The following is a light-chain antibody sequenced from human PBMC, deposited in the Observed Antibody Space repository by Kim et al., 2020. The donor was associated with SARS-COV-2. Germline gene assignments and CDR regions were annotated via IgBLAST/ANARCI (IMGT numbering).Light chain of an antibody. J-gene: IGKJ4*01. CDR2: DTS. V-gene: IGKV3-11*01. CDR1: QRISSY. CDR3: QQYYGTPPT. Sequence: LSPGERATPSCRASQRISSYLAWYQQKPGQAPRLLIFDTSNRATGIPARFSGSGSGTDFTLTISSLQAEDVAVYYCQQYYGTPPTFGGGTKVDIK.